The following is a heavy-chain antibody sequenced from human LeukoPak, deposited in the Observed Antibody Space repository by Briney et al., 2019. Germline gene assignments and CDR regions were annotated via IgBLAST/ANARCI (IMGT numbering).Heavy chain of an antibody. V-gene: IGHV3-30-3*01. CDR2: ISYDGSNK. CDR3: ARGASSSGSGSYYYYGMDV. CDR1: GFTFSSYA. D-gene: IGHD3-10*01. J-gene: IGHJ6*04. Sequence: GRSLRLSCAASGFTFSSYAMHWVRQAPGKGLEWVAVISYDGSNKYYADSVKGRFTISRDNSKNTLYLQMNSLRAGDTAVYYCARGASSSGSGSYYYYGMDVWGKGTTVTVSS.